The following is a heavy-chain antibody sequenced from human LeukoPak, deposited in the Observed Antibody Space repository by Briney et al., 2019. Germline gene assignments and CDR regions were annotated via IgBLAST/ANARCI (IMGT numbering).Heavy chain of an antibody. Sequence: GTSLRLSCVASGFTFRNYGMHWVRQAPGKGLEWVALVWYEGDIKWYADSVKGRFTISRDNSKNTLYLLMNSLRAEDTAVYYCARERTGDDFDVWGQGTMVTVSS. D-gene: IGHD1-14*01. CDR2: VWYEGDIK. CDR1: GFTFRNYG. CDR3: ARERTGDDFDV. J-gene: IGHJ3*01. V-gene: IGHV3-33*01.